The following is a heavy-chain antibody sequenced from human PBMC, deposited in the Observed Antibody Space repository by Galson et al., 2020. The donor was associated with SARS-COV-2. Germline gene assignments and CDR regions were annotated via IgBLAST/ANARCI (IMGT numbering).Heavy chain of an antibody. Sequence: SQTLSLTCAVYGGSFSGYSWTWIRQAPGKGLEWIGELKSGGDTTYCPSLSSRVTLSVATSRNQFSLKLTSVTAADTALYFCARGRQGVVPSPVLGLGPFYSYYYMDVWGKGTTVIVSS. V-gene: IGHV4-34*01. D-gene: IGHD3-16*01. J-gene: IGHJ6*03. CDR1: GGSFSGYS. CDR2: LKSGGDT. CDR3: ARGRQGVVPSPVLGLGPFYSYYYMDV.